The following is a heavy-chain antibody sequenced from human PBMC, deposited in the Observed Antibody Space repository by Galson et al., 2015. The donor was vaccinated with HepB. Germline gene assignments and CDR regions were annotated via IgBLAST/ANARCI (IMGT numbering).Heavy chain of an antibody. CDR1: GFTFSSYG. D-gene: IGHD5-12*01. Sequence: SLRLSCAASGFTFSSYGMHWVRQAPGKGLEWVAVISYDGSNKYYADSVKGRFTISRDNSKNTLYLQMNSLRAEDTAVYYCAKGGYSGYAMGPFDYWGQGTLVTVSS. J-gene: IGHJ4*02. CDR3: AKGGYSGYAMGPFDY. V-gene: IGHV3-30*18. CDR2: ISYDGSNK.